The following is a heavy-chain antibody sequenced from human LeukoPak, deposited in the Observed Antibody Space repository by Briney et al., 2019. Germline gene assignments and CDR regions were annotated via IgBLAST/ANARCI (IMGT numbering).Heavy chain of an antibody. D-gene: IGHD3-10*01. CDR2: ISSSSSYI. J-gene: IGHJ4*02. V-gene: IGHV3-21*04. Sequence: GGSLRLSCAASGFTFSSYSMNWVRQAPGKGLEWVSSISSSSSYIYYADSVKGRFTISRDNAKNSLYLQMNSLKAEDTAVYYCAKDYYGSGNYYWYFDYWGQGTLVTVSS. CDR1: GFTFSSYS. CDR3: AKDYYGSGNYYWYFDY.